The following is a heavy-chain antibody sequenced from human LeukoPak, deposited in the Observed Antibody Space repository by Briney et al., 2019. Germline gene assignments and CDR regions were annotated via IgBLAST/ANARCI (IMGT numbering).Heavy chain of an antibody. CDR2: IYSGGST. CDR3: ARDTGGETAYYYGMDV. V-gene: IGHV3-66*01. CDR1: GFTVSSNY. D-gene: IGHD1-1*01. Sequence: PGGSLRLSCAASGFTVSSNYMSWVRQTPGKGLEWVSVIYSGGSTYYADSVKGRFTLSRDNSKNTLYLQMNSLRAEDTAVYYCARDTGGETAYYYGMDVWGQGTTVTVSS. J-gene: IGHJ6*02.